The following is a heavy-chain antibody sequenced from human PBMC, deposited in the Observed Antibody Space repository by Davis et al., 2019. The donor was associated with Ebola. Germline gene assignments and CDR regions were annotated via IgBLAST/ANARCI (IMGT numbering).Heavy chain of an antibody. Sequence: GESLKISCTASGFTFSISWIHWVRQAPGERLVWVSRISGDGSSTHYADSVKGRFTISRDNAKNTLYLQMSSLRAEDTAVYYCARERCSGSVCLRAFDIWGQGTMVTVSS. V-gene: IGHV3-74*01. CDR2: ISGDGSST. CDR1: GFTFSISW. J-gene: IGHJ3*02. CDR3: ARERCSGSVCLRAFDI. D-gene: IGHD2-15*01.